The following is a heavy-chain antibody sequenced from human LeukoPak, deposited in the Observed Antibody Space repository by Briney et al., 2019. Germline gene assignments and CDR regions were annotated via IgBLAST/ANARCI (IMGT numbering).Heavy chain of an antibody. CDR3: ARDRRYYGDYYFYGLDV. CDR2: ISSSSITI. J-gene: IGHJ6*02. Sequence: GGSLRLSCAASGFTFSSYALNWVRQAPGKGLEWVSYISSSSITIFYADSVKGRFTISRDNARNSLYLQMNSLRDEDTAVYYCARDRRYYGDYYFYGLDVWGQGTTVTVSS. CDR1: GFTFSSYA. D-gene: IGHD4-17*01. V-gene: IGHV3-48*02.